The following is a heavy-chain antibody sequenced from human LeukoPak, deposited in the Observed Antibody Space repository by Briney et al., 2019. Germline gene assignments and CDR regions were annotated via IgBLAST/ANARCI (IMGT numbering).Heavy chain of an antibody. Sequence: SSETLSLTCTVSGGSINSYYWSWIRQPPGKGLEWIGRIYTSGSTNYNPSLKSRVTMSVDTSKNQFSLKLSSVTAADTAVYYCASLYCSGGSCFDYWGQGTLVTVSS. V-gene: IGHV4-4*07. D-gene: IGHD2-15*01. CDR3: ASLYCSGGSCFDY. CDR1: GGSINSYY. CDR2: IYTSGST. J-gene: IGHJ4*02.